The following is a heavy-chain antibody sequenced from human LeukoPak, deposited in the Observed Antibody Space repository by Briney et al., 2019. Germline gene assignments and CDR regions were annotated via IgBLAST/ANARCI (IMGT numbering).Heavy chain of an antibody. CDR1: GFTFSDYA. V-gene: IGHV3-23*01. D-gene: IGHD3-9*01. CDR3: AKNTRTYDILGVDV. J-gene: IGHJ6*02. Sequence: GGSLRLSCAASGFTFSDYAITWVRQAPGKGLEWVSAISGGGGGTYFATSAKGRFTISRDNSKHPLYLRMNSLRAEDTAVYYCAKNTRTYDILGVDVWGQGTTVTVSS. CDR2: ISGGGGGT.